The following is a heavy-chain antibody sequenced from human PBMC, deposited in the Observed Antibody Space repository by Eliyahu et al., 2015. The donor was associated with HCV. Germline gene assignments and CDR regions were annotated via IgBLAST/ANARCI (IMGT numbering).Heavy chain of an antibody. CDR3: ARDWIVYCSSTSCYLMDY. CDR2: ISYDGNKK. J-gene: IGHJ4*02. Sequence: NTSXXWVRXSPXKGXEWVAVISYDGNKKHYADSVKGRFTIXRDNSKNTLYLQMNTLRAEDSAVYYCARDWIVYCSSTSCYLMDYWGQGTLVTVSS. D-gene: IGHD2-2*01. CDR1: NTS. V-gene: IGHV3-30-3*01.